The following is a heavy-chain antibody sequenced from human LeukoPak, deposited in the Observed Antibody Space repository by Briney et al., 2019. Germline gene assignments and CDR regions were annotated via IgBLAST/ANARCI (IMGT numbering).Heavy chain of an antibody. CDR2: TFYRSKWYN. CDR1: GDSVSSNTAT. V-gene: IGHV6-1*01. D-gene: IGHD6-19*01. Sequence: SQTLSLTCAISGDSVSSNTATWTWIRQSPSRGLEWLGRTFYRSKWYNDYAESVRSRITISPDTSKNQISLQLNFVTPEDTAIYYCARGGSSGWPFDYWGQGTQVTVSS. CDR3: ARGGSSGWPFDY. J-gene: IGHJ4*02.